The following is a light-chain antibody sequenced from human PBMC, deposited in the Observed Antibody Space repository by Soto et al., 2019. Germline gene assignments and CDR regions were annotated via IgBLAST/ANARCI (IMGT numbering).Light chain of an antibody. CDR1: RSISTF. V-gene: IGKV1-39*01. CDR3: QQSYSTPYT. Sequence: DIQMTQSPSSLSASVGGRVTITCRASRSISTFLNWYQQKPGKAPNLLIYGTSSLQSGVPSRFSGSGSMTDFTLTISSLQPEDFATYYCQQSYSTPYTFGQGTKLEIK. CDR2: GTS. J-gene: IGKJ2*01.